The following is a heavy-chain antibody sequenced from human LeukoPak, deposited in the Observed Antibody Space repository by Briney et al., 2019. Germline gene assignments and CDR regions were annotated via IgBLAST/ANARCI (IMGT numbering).Heavy chain of an antibody. J-gene: IGHJ4*02. V-gene: IGHV3-23*01. Sequence: PGGSLRPSCAASGLTFSSYAMSWVRQAPGKGLEWVSGISGSGGHTYYADSVEGRFTISRDNSKNTVFLQMNSLRAEDTALYYCARSLFTVARGAYFFDYWGQGTLVTVSS. CDR3: ARSLFTVARGAYFFDY. D-gene: IGHD6-19*01. CDR1: GLTFSSYA. CDR2: ISGSGGHT.